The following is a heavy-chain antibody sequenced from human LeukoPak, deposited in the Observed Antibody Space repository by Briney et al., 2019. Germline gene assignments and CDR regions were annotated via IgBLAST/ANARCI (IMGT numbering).Heavy chain of an antibody. V-gene: IGHV3-23*01. D-gene: IGHD2-2*01. J-gene: IGHJ4*02. Sequence: GGSLRLSCAASGFTFSSYAMSWVRQAPGKGLEWVSAISGSGGSTYYADSVKGRFTISRDNSKNTLYLQMNSLRAEDTAVYYCARRQGAYDIVVVPAADDYWGQGTLVTVSS. CDR2: ISGSGGST. CDR1: GFTFSSYA. CDR3: ARRQGAYDIVVVPAADDY.